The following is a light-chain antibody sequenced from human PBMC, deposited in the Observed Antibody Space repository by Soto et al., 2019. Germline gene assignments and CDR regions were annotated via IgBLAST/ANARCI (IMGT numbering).Light chain of an antibody. CDR2: GAS. CDR3: QQYNNWPRT. V-gene: IGKV3-15*01. J-gene: IGKJ1*01. CDR1: QSVGTF. Sequence: EIVLTQSPGTLSLSPGERATLSCRASQSVGTFFAWYQQKPGQAPRLLIYGASTRATGIPARFSGSGSGTEFTLTISSLQSEDFAVYYCQQYNNWPRTFGQGTKVDI.